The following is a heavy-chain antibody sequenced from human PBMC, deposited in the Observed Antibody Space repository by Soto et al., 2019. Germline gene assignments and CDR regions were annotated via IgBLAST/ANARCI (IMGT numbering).Heavy chain of an antibody. CDR1: GFTFSSYW. CDR2: INSDGSST. V-gene: IGHV3-74*01. D-gene: IGHD6-19*01. CDR3: ARVIAVAGGVHSYYYDYGMDV. Sequence: VGSLRLSCAASGFTFSSYWMHWVRQAPGKGLVWVSRINSDGSSTSYADSVKGRFTISRDNAKNTLYLQMNSLRAEATAVYYCARVIAVAGGVHSYYYDYGMDVWGQGTTVTVSS. J-gene: IGHJ6*02.